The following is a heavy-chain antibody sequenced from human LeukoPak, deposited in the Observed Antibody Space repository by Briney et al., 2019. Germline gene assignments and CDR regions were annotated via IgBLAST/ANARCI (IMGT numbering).Heavy chain of an antibody. V-gene: IGHV3-74*01. D-gene: IGHD1-26*01. CDR3: VRDLGGRSGH. Sequence: PGGSLRLSCAASGNYWMHWVRQAPGKGLVWVSHVNSDGSWTSHADSVKGRFTISKDNAKNTVYLQMNNLRAEDTAVYYCVRDLGGRSGHWGQGTLVTVSS. CDR2: VNSDGSWT. J-gene: IGHJ4*02. CDR1: GNYW.